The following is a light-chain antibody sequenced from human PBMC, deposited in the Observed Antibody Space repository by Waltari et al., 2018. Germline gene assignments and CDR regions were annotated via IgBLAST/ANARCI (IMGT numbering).Light chain of an antibody. CDR3: AAWDDSPSGHVV. V-gene: IGLV1-47*02. CDR1: SSNIGSHY. J-gene: IGLJ2*01. CDR2: TDD. Sequence: SVLPQPPSASGAPGQRVTISCSGSSSNIGSHYVYWYQQLPGTAPTLLIYTDDQRAAGVPDRVSASKSGTSASLAISGLRSEDEADYYCAAWDDSPSGHVVFGGGTKLTVL.